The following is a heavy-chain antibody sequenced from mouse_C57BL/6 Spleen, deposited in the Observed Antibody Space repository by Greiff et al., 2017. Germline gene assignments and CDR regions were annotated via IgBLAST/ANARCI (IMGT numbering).Heavy chain of an antibody. CDR3: ARPYGNYDYYAMDY. J-gene: IGHJ4*01. CDR1: GFTFSSYT. CDR2: ISGGGGNT. Sequence: EVKVVESGGGLVKPGGSLKLSCAASGFTFSSYTMSWVRQTPEKRLEWVATISGGGGNTYYPDSVKGRFTISRDNAKNTRYLQMSSLRSEDTALYYCARPYGNYDYYAMDYWGQGTSVTVSS. V-gene: IGHV5-9*01. D-gene: IGHD2-1*01.